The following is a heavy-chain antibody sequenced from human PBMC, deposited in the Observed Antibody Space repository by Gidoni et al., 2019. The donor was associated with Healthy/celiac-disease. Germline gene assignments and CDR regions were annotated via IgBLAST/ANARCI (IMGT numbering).Heavy chain of an antibody. Sequence: EVQLVESGGGLVQPGGSLRLSCAASGFTFSSYWMHWVRQAQGKGLVWVSRMNSDGSSTSYADSGKGRFTIARDNAKNTLYLQMNSLRAEDTAVYYCARDGQGYCSSTSCYTEEYYYYGMDVWGQGTTVTVSS. CDR1: GFTFSSYW. D-gene: IGHD2-2*02. J-gene: IGHJ6*02. CDR3: ARDGQGYCSSTSCYTEEYYYYGMDV. V-gene: IGHV3-74*01. CDR2: MNSDGSST.